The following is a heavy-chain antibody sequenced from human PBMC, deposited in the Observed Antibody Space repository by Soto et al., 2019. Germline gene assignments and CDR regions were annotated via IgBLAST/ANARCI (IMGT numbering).Heavy chain of an antibody. CDR3: SRRGGSSSGYYYYAMDV. D-gene: IGHD6-6*01. J-gene: IGHJ6*02. Sequence: SETLSLTCSVSSDSMNSGGYYWSWIRQHPGKGLEWIGYIYSNGDTYYSPSLKSRVTISVDTSKNQFSLNLTSVTAADTAVYYCSRRGGSSSGYYYYAMDVWGQGTTVTVSS. CDR1: SDSMNSGGYY. V-gene: IGHV4-31*03. CDR2: IYSNGDT.